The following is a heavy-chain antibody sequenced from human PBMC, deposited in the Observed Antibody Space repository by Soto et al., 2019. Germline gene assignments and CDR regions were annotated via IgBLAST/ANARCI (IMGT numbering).Heavy chain of an antibody. CDR2: ISYDGSNK. CDR3: AKALGTMVRGVPPEGASYYYYYGMDV. D-gene: IGHD3-10*01. CDR1: GCTFSSYG. Sequence: PGESLKISCAASGCTFSSYGMHWVRQAPGKGLEWVAVISYDGSNKYYADSVKGRFTISRDNSKNTLYLQMNSLRAEDTAVYYCAKALGTMVRGVPPEGASYYYYYGMDVWGQGTTVTVSS. V-gene: IGHV3-30*18. J-gene: IGHJ6*02.